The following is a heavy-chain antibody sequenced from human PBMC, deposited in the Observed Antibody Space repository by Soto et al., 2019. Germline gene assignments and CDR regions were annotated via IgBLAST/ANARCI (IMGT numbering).Heavy chain of an antibody. D-gene: IGHD3-10*01. CDR2: IYYSGST. Sequence: LETLSLTCTVSGGSISSYYWSWIRQPPGKGLEWIGYIYYSGSTNYNPSLKSRVTISVDTSKNQFSLKLSSVTAADTALYYCARTYGRNFDYWGQGTLVTVSS. CDR1: GGSISSYY. V-gene: IGHV4-59*01. J-gene: IGHJ4*02. CDR3: ARTYGRNFDY.